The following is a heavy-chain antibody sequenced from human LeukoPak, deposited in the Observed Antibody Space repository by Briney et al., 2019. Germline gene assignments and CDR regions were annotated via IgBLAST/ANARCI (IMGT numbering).Heavy chain of an antibody. J-gene: IGHJ5*02. CDR2: IYYSGST. D-gene: IGHD3-10*01. CDR3: ARRNYYGSGVDP. V-gene: IGHV4-39*01. CDR1: GGSISSSSYY. Sequence: SETLSLTCTVPGGSISSSSYYWGWIRQPPGKGLEWIGSIYYSGSTYYNPSLKSRVTISVDTSKNQFSLKLSSVTAADTAVYYCARRNYYGSGVDPWGQGTLVTVSS.